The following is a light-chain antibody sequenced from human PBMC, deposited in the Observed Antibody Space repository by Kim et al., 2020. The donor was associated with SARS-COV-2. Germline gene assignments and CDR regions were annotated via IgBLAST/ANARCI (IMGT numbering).Light chain of an antibody. CDR2: RTS. V-gene: IGKV1-5*03. CDR3: QQYNSYPRT. J-gene: IGKJ2*01. CDR1: QSVSSW. Sequence: DIQMTQSPSNLSASVGDKVTITCRASQSVSSWLAWYQQKPGNAPKVLIYRTSYLESGVPLRFIGSGSGTDFTLTISSLQPDDFATYYCQQYNSYPRTFGQGTKLE.